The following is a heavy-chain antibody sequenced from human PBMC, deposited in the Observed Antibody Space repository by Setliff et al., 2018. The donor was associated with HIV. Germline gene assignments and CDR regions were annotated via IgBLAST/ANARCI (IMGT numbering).Heavy chain of an antibody. CDR1: GYTFTSYG. D-gene: IGHD3-10*01. Sequence: ASVKVSCKASGYTFTSYGISWVRQAPGQGLEWMGWISAYNGVTNYAQKLQGRVTMTTDTSTSTAYMELRSLRSDDPAVYYCAVDGXYAGGVGYWGQGTLVTVSS. CDR2: ISAYNGVT. V-gene: IGHV1-18*01. CDR3: AVDGXYAGGVGY. J-gene: IGHJ4*02.